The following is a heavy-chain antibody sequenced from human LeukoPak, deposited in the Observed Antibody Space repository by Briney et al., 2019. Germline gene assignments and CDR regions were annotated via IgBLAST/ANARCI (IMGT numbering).Heavy chain of an antibody. Sequence: GESLRLACSASGFTFSHYYMSWIRQAPGKGLEWVAYISNSGTNTYYADSVKGRFTISRDNSGNSLFLQMDSLTVADTALYYCARADFANFFFFYYMDVWGKGTTVTVSS. CDR2: ISNSGTNT. V-gene: IGHV3-11*01. CDR3: ARADFANFFFFYYMDV. CDR1: GFTFSHYY. D-gene: IGHD3-3*01. J-gene: IGHJ6*03.